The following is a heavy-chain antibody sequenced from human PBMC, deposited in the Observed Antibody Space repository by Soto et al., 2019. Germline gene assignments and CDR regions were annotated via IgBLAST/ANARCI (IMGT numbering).Heavy chain of an antibody. D-gene: IGHD3-9*01. J-gene: IGHJ5*02. CDR1: GGSISSYY. CDR3: ARDHYDILTGYSITWFDP. CDR2: IYYSGST. Sequence: PSETLSLTCTVSGGSISSYYWSWIRQPPGKGLEWIGYIYYSGSTNYNPSLKSRVTISVDTSKNQFSLKLSSVTAADTAVYYCARDHYDILTGYSITWFDPWGQGTLVTVSS. V-gene: IGHV4-59*01.